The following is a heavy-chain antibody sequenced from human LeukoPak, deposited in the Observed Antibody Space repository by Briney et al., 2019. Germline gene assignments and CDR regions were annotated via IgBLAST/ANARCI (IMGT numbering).Heavy chain of an antibody. CDR2: INPSGTGT. CDR3: ARGPATVTSGTFDY. Sequence: ASVKVSCKASGYTITNNYMHWVRQAPGQGLEWMGVINPSGTGTNYAQKFQGRVTITADESTSTAYMELSSLRSEDTAVYYCARGPATVTSGTFDYWGQGTLVTVS. CDR1: GYTITNNY. J-gene: IGHJ4*02. V-gene: IGHV1-46*01. D-gene: IGHD4-17*01.